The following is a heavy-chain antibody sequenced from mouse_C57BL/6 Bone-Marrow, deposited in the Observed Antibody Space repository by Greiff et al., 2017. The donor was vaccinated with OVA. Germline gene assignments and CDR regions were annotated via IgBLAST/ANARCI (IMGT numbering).Heavy chain of an antibody. CDR3: ARDDYDYYYAMDY. CDR1: GFTFSSYA. CDR2: IIDGGSYT. Sequence: EVKLVESGGGLVKPGGSLKLSCAASGFTFSSYAMSWVRQTPEKRLEWVATIIDGGSYTYYPDSVKGRFTISRDNAKNNLYLQMSHLKSEDTAMYYCARDDYDYYYAMDYWGQGTSVTVSS. J-gene: IGHJ4*01. V-gene: IGHV5-4*01. D-gene: IGHD2-4*01.